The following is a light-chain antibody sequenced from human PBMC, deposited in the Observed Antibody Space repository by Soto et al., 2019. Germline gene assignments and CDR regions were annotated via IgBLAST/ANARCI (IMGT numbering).Light chain of an antibody. J-gene: IGKJ1*01. V-gene: IGKV3-20*01. CDR3: QQYVTSPWT. Sequence: EIVLTQSPGTLSLSPGERATLSCRASQSVSSTYLAWYQQKPGQAPTLLIYGASSRATGIPDRFSGSGSGTDFTLPISRLEPEDFAVYYCQQYVTSPWTFGQGTKVEIK. CDR1: QSVSSTY. CDR2: GAS.